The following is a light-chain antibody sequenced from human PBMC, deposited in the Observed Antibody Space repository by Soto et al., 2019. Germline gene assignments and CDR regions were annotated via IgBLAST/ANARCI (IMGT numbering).Light chain of an antibody. J-gene: IGKJ1*01. CDR2: WAS. V-gene: IGKV4-1*01. Sequence: DIVMTQSPDALAVSLGERATINCKSSQSLLYYSNFNNYLAWFQKKPGQPPKLLIYWASYRQSGVPARFSGSGSGTDFTLTINGLQAEDAAVYYCQENYSVSRTFDQGTKVEIK. CDR1: QSLLYYSNFNNY. CDR3: QENYSVSRT.